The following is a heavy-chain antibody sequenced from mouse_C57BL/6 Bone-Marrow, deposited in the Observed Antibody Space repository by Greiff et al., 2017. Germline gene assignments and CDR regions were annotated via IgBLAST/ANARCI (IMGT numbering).Heavy chain of an antibody. J-gene: IGHJ4*01. Sequence: QVQLQQSGPELVKPGASVKISCKASGYAFSSSWMNWVKQRPGKGLEWIGRIYPGDGDTNYNGKFKGKATLTADKSSSTAYMQLSSLTSEDSAVYFCARSEDADYARDYGGQGTSVTVSS. CDR3: ARSEDADYARDY. CDR2: IYPGDGDT. CDR1: GYAFSSSW. V-gene: IGHV1-82*01.